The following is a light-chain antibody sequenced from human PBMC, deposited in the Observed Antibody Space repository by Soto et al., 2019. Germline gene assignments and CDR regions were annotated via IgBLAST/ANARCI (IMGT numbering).Light chain of an antibody. CDR3: QQYQSYPRT. CDR1: QSIGSY. Sequence: VIWMTQSPSLVSASTGDRVTISCRMSQSIGSYLAWYQQKPGKAPELLIFAASTLRSGAPSRFSGSGSGTDFTLTISSLQSEDFATYYCQQYQSYPRTFGQGTKVEIK. CDR2: AAS. V-gene: IGKV1D-8*03. J-gene: IGKJ1*01.